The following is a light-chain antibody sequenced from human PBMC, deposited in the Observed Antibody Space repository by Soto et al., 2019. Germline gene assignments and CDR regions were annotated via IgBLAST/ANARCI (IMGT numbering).Light chain of an antibody. V-gene: IGLV1-51*01. Sequence: QSVLTQPPSVSAAPGQKVTISCSGSSSNIGNNYVSWYQQLPGTATKLLIYDNNKRPSGIPDRFSGSKSGTSATLGITGLQTGDEADYYCGTRDSSVSAVIFGGGTKLTLL. CDR1: SSNIGNNY. CDR3: GTRDSSVSAVI. J-gene: IGLJ2*01. CDR2: DNN.